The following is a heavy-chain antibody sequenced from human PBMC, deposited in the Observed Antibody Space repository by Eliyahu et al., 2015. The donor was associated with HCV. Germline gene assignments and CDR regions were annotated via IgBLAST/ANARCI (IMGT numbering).Heavy chain of an antibody. CDR2: ISSSSSTI. CDR3: ARDLVDDDYGDSTHHFDY. D-gene: IGHD4-17*01. Sequence: EVQLVESGGGLVQPGGSLRLSCAASGFTFSSYSMNWVRQAPGKGLEWVSYISSSSSTIYYADSVKGRFTISRDNAKNSLYLQMNSLRDEDTAVYYCARDLVDDDYGDSTHHFDYWGQGTLVTVSS. CDR1: GFTFSSYS. V-gene: IGHV3-48*02. J-gene: IGHJ4*02.